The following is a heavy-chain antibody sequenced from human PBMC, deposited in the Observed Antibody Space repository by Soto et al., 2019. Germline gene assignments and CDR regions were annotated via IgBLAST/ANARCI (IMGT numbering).Heavy chain of an antibody. CDR2: IYHSGST. CDR3: ARLLAAAGTSDY. CDR1: GGSISSSNW. V-gene: IGHV4-4*02. J-gene: IGHJ4*02. Sequence: SETLSLTCAVSGGSISSSNWWSWVRQPPGKGLEWIGEIYHSGSTNYNPSLKSRVTISVDKSKNQFSLKLSSVAAADTAVYYCARLLAAAGTSDYWGQGTLVTVSS. D-gene: IGHD6-13*01.